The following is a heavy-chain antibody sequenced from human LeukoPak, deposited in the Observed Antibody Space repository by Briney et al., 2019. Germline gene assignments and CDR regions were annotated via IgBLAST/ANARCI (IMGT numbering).Heavy chain of an antibody. CDR3: ASEVASGY. D-gene: IGHD2-15*01. Sequence: GGSRRLACAASGFTFSYYNMNWVRQAAGEGLEWVASFSYSSSSMYYADSVKGRFTISRDNAKNSLYLHMHSLSDADTAVYSCASEVASGYWGQGTMVTVSS. J-gene: IGHJ4*02. CDR2: FSYSSSSM. CDR1: GFTFSYYN. V-gene: IGHV3-21*01.